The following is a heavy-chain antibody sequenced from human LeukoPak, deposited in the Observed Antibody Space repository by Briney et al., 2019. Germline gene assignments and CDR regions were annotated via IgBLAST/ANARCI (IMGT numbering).Heavy chain of an antibody. J-gene: IGHJ3*02. CDR1: GFTFRNFA. D-gene: IGHD4/OR15-4a*01. V-gene: IGHV3-30*02. CDR3: ARGPLGNDYWAFDI. Sequence: GGSLRLSCAASGFTFRNFAMHWIRQAPGKGLEWAAYIRNDGSQTSHADAVKGRFTISRDNSKNTLYVEMNSLRAEDTAVYYCARGPLGNDYWAFDIWGQGTMVTVSS. CDR2: IRNDGSQT.